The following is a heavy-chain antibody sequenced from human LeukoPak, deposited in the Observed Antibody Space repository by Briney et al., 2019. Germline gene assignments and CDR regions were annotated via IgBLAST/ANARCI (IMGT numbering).Heavy chain of an antibody. Sequence: PGGTLRLSCAASGFTFSSYGMSWVRQAPGKGLEWVSSISSSSSYIYYADSVKGRFTISRDNAKNSLYLQMNSLRAEDTAVYYCAREIAAAGTVYYYYYMDVWGKGTTVTVSS. CDR3: AREIAAAGTVYYYYYMDV. D-gene: IGHD6-13*01. CDR1: GFTFSSYG. J-gene: IGHJ6*03. CDR2: ISSSSSYI. V-gene: IGHV3-21*01.